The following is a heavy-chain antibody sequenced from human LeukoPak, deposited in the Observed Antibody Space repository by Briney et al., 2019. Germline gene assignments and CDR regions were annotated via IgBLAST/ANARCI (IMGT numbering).Heavy chain of an antibody. CDR1: VFTFRIYS. Sequence: GGSLRLSCAASVFTFRIYSMNCVRDAPGRGLEWVSSISSSSSYIYYAVSVKGRFTISRDNAKNSLYLQMNSLRAEDTAVYYCARDGSYHVYWGQGTLVTVSS. CDR2: ISSSSSYI. D-gene: IGHD3-16*02. CDR3: ARDGSYHVY. V-gene: IGHV3-21*01. J-gene: IGHJ4*02.